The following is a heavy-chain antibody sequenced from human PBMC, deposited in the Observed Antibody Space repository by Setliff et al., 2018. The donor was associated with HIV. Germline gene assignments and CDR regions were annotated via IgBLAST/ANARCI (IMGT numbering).Heavy chain of an antibody. D-gene: IGHD1-26*01. Sequence: GGSLRLSCAASGFSFSTYWMSWVRQAPGKGLEWVANIKQDGSEKNYMDSVKGRFTISRDNAKNSLYLQMNSLRVEDTAVYYCATDCAVVGGTGSLDSWGQGTLVTVSS. J-gene: IGHJ4*02. V-gene: IGHV3-7*05. CDR3: ATDCAVVGGTGSLDS. CDR1: GFSFSTYW. CDR2: IKQDGSEK.